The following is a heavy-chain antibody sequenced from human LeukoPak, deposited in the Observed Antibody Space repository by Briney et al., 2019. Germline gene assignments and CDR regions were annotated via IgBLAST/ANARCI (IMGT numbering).Heavy chain of an antibody. D-gene: IGHD6-6*01. CDR2: IRYDGSNK. Sequence: GSLRLSCAASGFTFSSYGMHWVRQAPGKGLEWVAFIRYDGSNKYYADSVKGRFTISRDNSKYTLYLQMNSLRAEDTAVYYCAKKYSSSPSGAFDIWGQGTMVTVSS. CDR3: AKKYSSSPSGAFDI. CDR1: GFTFSSYG. J-gene: IGHJ3*02. V-gene: IGHV3-30*02.